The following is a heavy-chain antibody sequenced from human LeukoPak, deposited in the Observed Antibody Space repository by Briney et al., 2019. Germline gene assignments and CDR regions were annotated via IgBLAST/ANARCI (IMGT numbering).Heavy chain of an antibody. D-gene: IGHD3-22*01. CDR1: GGTFSSYA. CDR2: IIPIFGTA. V-gene: IGHV1-69*13. Sequence: SVKVSCKASGGTFSSYAISWVRQAPGQGLEWMGGIIPIFGTANYAQKFQGRVTITADESTCTAYMELSSLRSEDTAVYYCATYYYDSSGYSQPAFDYWGQGTLVTVSS. CDR3: ATYYYDSSGYSQPAFDY. J-gene: IGHJ4*02.